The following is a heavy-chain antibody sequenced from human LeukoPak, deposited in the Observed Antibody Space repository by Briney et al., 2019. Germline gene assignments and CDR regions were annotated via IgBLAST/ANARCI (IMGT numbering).Heavy chain of an antibody. CDR2: INHSGST. D-gene: IGHD1-26*01. J-gene: IGHJ4*02. Sequence: SETLSLTCTVSGVSISSSNSYWGWIRQPPGKGLEWIGEINHSGSTNYNPSLKSRVTISVDTSKNQFSLKLSSVTAADTAVYYCARWDLVGAWDYWGQGTLVTVSS. V-gene: IGHV4-39*07. CDR3: ARWDLVGAWDY. CDR1: GVSISSSNSY.